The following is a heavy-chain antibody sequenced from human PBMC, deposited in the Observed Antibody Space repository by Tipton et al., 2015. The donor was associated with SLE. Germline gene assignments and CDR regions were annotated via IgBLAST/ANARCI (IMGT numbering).Heavy chain of an antibody. CDR3: ARGEPGAFDI. Sequence: GSLRLSCAASGFTFSSYGMHWVRQAPGKGLEWVSVIYSGGSTYYADSVKGRFTISRDNSKNTLYLQMNSLRAEDTAVYYCARGEPGAFDIWGQGTMVTVSS. V-gene: IGHV3-53*01. CDR1: GFTFSSYG. D-gene: IGHD1-14*01. CDR2: IYSGGST. J-gene: IGHJ3*02.